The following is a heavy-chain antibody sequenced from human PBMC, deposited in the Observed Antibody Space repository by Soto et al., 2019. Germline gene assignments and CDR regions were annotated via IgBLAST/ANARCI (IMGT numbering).Heavy chain of an antibody. CDR3: ARGNYKGYGSGGSCQGTAFDS. CDR1: GGTFSSYA. J-gene: IGHJ3*02. V-gene: IGHV1-69*13. CDR2: IIPIFGTA. D-gene: IGHD2-15*01. Sequence: ASVKVSCKASGGTFSSYAISWVRQAPGQGLEWMGGIIPIFGTANYAQKFQGRVTITADESTSTAYMELSSLRSEDTAVYYCARGNYKGYGSGGSCQGTAFDSWGQGTMVTVSS.